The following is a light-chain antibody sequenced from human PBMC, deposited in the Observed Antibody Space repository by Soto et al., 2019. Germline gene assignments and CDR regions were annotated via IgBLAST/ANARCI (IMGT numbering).Light chain of an antibody. CDR3: CSYAGNYTPYV. CDR1: SSDIGAYNY. V-gene: IGLV2-11*01. J-gene: IGLJ1*01. CDR2: NVN. Sequence: QSLLTQPRSVSGSPGQSVTISCTGTSSDIGAYNYVSWYQQHPGKAPKLILHNVNKRPSGVPERFSGSQSGNTASLTISGLQAEDESDYYCCSYAGNYTPYVLGPGTKVTVL.